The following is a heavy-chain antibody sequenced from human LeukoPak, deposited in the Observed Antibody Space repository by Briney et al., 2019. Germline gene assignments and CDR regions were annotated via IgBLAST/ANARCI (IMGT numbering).Heavy chain of an antibody. CDR2: INSDGSST. Sequence: GGSLRLSCAASGFTVSSNYMSWVRQAPGKGLVWVSRINSDGSSTSYADSVKGRFTISRDNAKNTLYLQMNSLRAEDTAVYYCARDTDTVTTILDYWGQGTLVTVSS. J-gene: IGHJ4*02. CDR3: ARDTDTVTTILDY. CDR1: GFTVSSNY. D-gene: IGHD4-17*01. V-gene: IGHV3-74*01.